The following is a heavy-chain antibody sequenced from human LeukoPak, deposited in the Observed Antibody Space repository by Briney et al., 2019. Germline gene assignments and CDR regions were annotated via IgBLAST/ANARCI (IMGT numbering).Heavy chain of an antibody. Sequence: PSETPSLTCTVSGGSISSGSYYWSWIRQPAGKGLEWIGRIYTSGSTNYNPSLKSRVTISVDTSKNQFSLKLSSVTAADTAVYYCAREFRLAATFDYWGQGTLVTVSS. CDR2: IYTSGST. J-gene: IGHJ4*02. V-gene: IGHV4-61*02. CDR3: AREFRLAATFDY. CDR1: GGSISSGSYY. D-gene: IGHD6-13*01.